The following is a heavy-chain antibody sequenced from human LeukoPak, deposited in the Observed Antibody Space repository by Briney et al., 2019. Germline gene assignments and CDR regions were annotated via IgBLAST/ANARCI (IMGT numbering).Heavy chain of an antibody. CDR3: ARETDDIPTDY. Sequence: SETLSLTCTVSGGSISSSSYYWGWLRQPPGKGLEWIGSIYYSGSTYYNPSLKSRVTISVDTSKNQFYLKLSSVTAADTAVYYCARETDDIPTDYWGQGTLVTVSS. D-gene: IGHD3-9*01. J-gene: IGHJ4*02. CDR2: IYYSGST. V-gene: IGHV4-39*07. CDR1: GGSISSSSYY.